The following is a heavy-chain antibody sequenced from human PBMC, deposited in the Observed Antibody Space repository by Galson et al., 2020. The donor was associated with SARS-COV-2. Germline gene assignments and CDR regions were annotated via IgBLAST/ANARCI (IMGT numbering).Heavy chain of an antibody. D-gene: IGHD3-9*01. CDR1: GDSITSYY. V-gene: IGHV4-59*08. J-gene: IGHJ5*02. Sequence: ETSETLSLTCAVSGDSITSYYWNWIRQPPGKGLEWIGHISYSGNTNYNPSLKSRITVSIDTSTNQFSLKMSSVTAADTAIYYCARRVAGTGPGRDNWFDPWGQGTLVTVSS. CDR3: ARRVAGTGPGRDNWFDP. CDR2: ISYSGNT.